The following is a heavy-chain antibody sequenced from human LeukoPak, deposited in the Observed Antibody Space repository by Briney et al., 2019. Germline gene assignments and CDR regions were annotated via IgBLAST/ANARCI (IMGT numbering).Heavy chain of an antibody. V-gene: IGHV3-33*01. CDR2: IWHDGRNK. J-gene: IGHJ4*02. D-gene: IGHD2-15*01. CDR1: GFTFSSYG. CDR3: ARDRGSNDPIDY. Sequence: GGSLRLSCAASGFTFSSYGMHWVRQAPGKGLEWVAVIWHDGRNKYYADSVKGRFTISRDNSKNTLYLQMSSLRAEDTAVYYCARDRGSNDPIDYWGQGTLVTVSS.